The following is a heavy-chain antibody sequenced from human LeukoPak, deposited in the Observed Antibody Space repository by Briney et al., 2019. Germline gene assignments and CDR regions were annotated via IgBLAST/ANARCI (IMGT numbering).Heavy chain of an antibody. CDR2: INPGRGNT. Sequence: ASVKVSCKASGYRFSSCYMHWVRQAPGQGLEWMAIINPGRGNTDYAQKFQGRVTVTRDTSTSTVYVEVSSLRSDDTAVYYCARDSDWGRLGAFDIWGQGTMVTVSS. V-gene: IGHV1-46*01. CDR1: GYRFSSCY. J-gene: IGHJ3*02. CDR3: ARDSDWGRLGAFDI. D-gene: IGHD7-27*01.